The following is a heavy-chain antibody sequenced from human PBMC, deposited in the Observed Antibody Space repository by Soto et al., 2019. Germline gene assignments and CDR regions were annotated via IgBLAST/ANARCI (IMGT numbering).Heavy chain of an antibody. CDR2: IYNSGRT. Sequence: PSDTLSLTCSVSGGSISSYYWSWIRQPPGKGLEWIGCIYNSGRTNYSPSLKSRVTISVDTSKNQFSLKLSPVTAADTAVYYCAGDVRSGSYRFDYWGQGTLVTVSS. CDR1: GGSISSYY. D-gene: IGHD1-26*01. J-gene: IGHJ4*02. V-gene: IGHV4-59*08. CDR3: AGDVRSGSYRFDY.